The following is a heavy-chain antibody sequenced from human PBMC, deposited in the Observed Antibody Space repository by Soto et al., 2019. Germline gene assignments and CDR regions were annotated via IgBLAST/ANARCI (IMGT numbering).Heavy chain of an antibody. D-gene: IGHD6-13*01. CDR1: GFTFSSYS. CDR2: ISSSSSYI. J-gene: IGHJ6*02. Sequence: PGGSLSLSCAASGFTFSSYSMNWVRQAPGKGLEWVSSISSSSSYIYYADSVKGRFTISRDNAKNSLYLQMNSLRAEDTAVYYCARDKDGASEQQPVQFQWYYYGMHVSGQGPSVTGSS. V-gene: IGHV3-21*01. CDR3: ARDKDGASEQQPVQFQWYYYGMHV.